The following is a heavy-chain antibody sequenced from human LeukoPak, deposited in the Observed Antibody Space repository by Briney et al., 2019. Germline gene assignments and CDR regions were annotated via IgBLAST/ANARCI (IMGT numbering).Heavy chain of an antibody. CDR2: INHSGST. CDR1: GGSFSGYY. V-gene: IGHV4-34*01. J-gene: IGHJ4*02. D-gene: IGHD3-10*01. CDR3: ARHVRVFTMVRGPIRD. Sequence: SETLSLTCAVYGGSFSGYYWSWIRQPPGKGLEWIGEINHSGSTNYNPSLKSRVTISVDKSKNQFSLKLSSVTAADTAVYYCARHVRVFTMVRGPIRDWGQGTLVTVSS.